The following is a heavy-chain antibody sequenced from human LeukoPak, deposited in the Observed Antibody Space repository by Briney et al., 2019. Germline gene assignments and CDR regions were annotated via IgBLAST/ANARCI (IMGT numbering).Heavy chain of an antibody. CDR3: AKVGTMVRGSAYWYFDL. CDR2: IYSGGSP. V-gene: IGHV3-NL1*01. CDR1: GFTFSSYG. D-gene: IGHD3-10*01. Sequence: GGSLRLSCAASGFTFSSYGMHWVRQAPGKGLEWVAVIYSGGSPYYADSVKGRFTISRDNSRNTLYLQMNSLRADDTAVYFCAKVGTMVRGSAYWYFDLWGRGTLVTVSS. J-gene: IGHJ2*01.